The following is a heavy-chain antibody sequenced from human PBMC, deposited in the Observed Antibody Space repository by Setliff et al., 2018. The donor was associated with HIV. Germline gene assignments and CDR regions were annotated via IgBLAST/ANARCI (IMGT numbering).Heavy chain of an antibody. Sequence: ASVKVSCKASGYTFTNSDINWVRQAPGQGLEWMGWMNPKSGNTGYAQKFQGRVTMTSNTFIGTAYMELSSLTSEDTAVYYCARGHLDRDYWDDIVGNWFAPWGQGTLVTVSS. CDR3: ARGHLDRDYWDDIVGNWFAP. CDR1: GYTFTNSD. J-gene: IGHJ5*02. CDR2: MNPKSGNT. D-gene: IGHD2-21*01. V-gene: IGHV1-8*01.